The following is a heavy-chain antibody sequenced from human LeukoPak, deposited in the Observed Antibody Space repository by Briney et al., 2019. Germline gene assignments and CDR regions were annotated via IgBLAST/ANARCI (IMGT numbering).Heavy chain of an antibody. CDR2: ISSNGGST. J-gene: IGHJ3*02. CDR3: ARVVNRVAFDI. V-gene: IGHV3-64*04. CDR1: GFTFSSNT. D-gene: IGHD2-21*01. Sequence: GGSLRLSCLASGFTFSSNTMHWVRQAPGKGLEYVSAISSNGGSTYYADSVKGRFTISRDNSKNTLYLQMNSLRAEDTAVFYCARVVNRVAFDIWGLGTVVAVSS.